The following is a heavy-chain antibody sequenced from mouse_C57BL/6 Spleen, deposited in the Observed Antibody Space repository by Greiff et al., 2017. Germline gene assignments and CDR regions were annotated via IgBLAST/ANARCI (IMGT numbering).Heavy chain of an antibody. D-gene: IGHD2-4*01. CDR1: GYPFTSYW. J-gene: IGHJ4*01. CDR3: ARGYDYGYYAMDY. Sequence: QVQLQQPGAEPVKPGASVKLSCKASGYPFTSYWMHWVKQRPGRGLEGIGRIDPNSGGTKYNEKFKSKATLTVDKPASTAYMQLSRLTSEDSAVYYCARGYDYGYYAMDYWGQGTSVTVSS. CDR2: IDPNSGGT. V-gene: IGHV1-72*01.